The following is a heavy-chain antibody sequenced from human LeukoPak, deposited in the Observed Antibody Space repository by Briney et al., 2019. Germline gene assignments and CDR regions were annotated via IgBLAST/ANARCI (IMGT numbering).Heavy chain of an antibody. CDR3: AREAVGGIRVALCL. CDR1: GFALSGYW. V-gene: IGHV3-7*03. D-gene: IGHD3-16*01. J-gene: IGHJ4*02. Sequence: GGSLRLSCAASGFALSGYWMSWVRQAPGKGLEWVANIKYDGSEQHYVDSVRGRFTISKDNSESSLYLQMYSLRAEDTAVYYCAREAVGGIRVALCLWGQGTLV. CDR2: IKYDGSEQ.